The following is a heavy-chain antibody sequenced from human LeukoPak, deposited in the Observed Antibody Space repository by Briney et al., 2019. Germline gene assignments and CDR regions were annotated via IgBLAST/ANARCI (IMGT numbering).Heavy chain of an antibody. V-gene: IGHV3-30*18. J-gene: IGHJ6*02. CDR3: AKDRITLVRGCMDV. CDR1: GFTFSSYG. CDR2: ISYDGSNK. Sequence: QPGRSLRLSCAASGFTFSSYGMHWVRQAPGKGLEWVAVISYDGSNKYYADSVKGRFTISRDNSKNTLYLQMNSLRAEDAAVYYCAKDRITLVRGCMDVWGQGTTVTVSS. D-gene: IGHD3-10*01.